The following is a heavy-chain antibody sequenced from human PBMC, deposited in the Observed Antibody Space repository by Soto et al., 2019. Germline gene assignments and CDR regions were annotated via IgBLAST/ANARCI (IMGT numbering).Heavy chain of an antibody. Sequence: SVKVSCKASGGSLRLYAISWVRQAPGQGLEWMGGILPLFGKTHYARKFQGRVTITADESTSTVYMALSSLRSEDTALYYCAREISYLSGGHLYYGMDVLGQGTAVTVSS. CDR2: ILPLFGKT. J-gene: IGHJ6*02. D-gene: IGHD3-16*02. CDR3: AREISYLSGGHLYYGMDV. CDR1: GGSLRLYA. V-gene: IGHV1-69*13.